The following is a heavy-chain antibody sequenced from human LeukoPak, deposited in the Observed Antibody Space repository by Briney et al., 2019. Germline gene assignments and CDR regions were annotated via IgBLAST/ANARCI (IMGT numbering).Heavy chain of an antibody. D-gene: IGHD5-18*01. CDR3: ASGGYSYGYDEFDY. Sequence: PSETLSLTCTVSGGSISSYYWSWIRQPAGKGLEWIGRIYTSGSTNYNPSLKSRVTVSVDTSKNQFSLKLSSVTAADTAVYYCASGGYSYGYDEFDYWGQGTLVTVSS. CDR2: IYTSGST. CDR1: GGSISSYY. V-gene: IGHV4-4*07. J-gene: IGHJ4*02.